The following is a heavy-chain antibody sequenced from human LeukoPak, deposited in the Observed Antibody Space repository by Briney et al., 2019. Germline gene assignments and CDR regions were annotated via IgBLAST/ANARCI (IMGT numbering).Heavy chain of an antibody. Sequence: GGSLRLSCAASGFTFISYGMQWVRQTPGKGLVWVSRISSDGSSTTYADSVKGRFTISRDNAKNTLYLQMNNLRAEDTAMYYCARDQRVTGRPDIDYWGQGTLVIVSS. CDR3: ARDQRVTGRPDIDY. J-gene: IGHJ4*02. D-gene: IGHD6-6*01. V-gene: IGHV3-74*03. CDR1: GFTFISYG. CDR2: ISSDGSST.